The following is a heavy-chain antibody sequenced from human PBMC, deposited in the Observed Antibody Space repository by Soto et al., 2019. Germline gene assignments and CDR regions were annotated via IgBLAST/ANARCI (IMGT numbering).Heavy chain of an antibody. Sequence: QVQLVQSGAEVKKPGSSVKVSCKASGGTFSSYAISWVRQAPGQGLEWMGGIIPILGTANYAQKFQGRVTLTADESTSTAYMELSSLRSEDTAVYYCARGSYYYDTSGDFDSDYYYGMDVWGQGTTVTVSS. J-gene: IGHJ6*02. V-gene: IGHV1-69*01. CDR1: GGTFSSYA. CDR3: ARGSYYYDTSGDFDSDYYYGMDV. D-gene: IGHD3-22*01. CDR2: IIPILGTA.